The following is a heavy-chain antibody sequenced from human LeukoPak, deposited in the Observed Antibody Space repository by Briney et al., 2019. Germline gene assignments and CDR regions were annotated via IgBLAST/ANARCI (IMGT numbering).Heavy chain of an antibody. CDR3: ARDHWPYCSSTSCYGVDY. Sequence: GGSLRLSCAASGFTFSSYGMDWVRQAPGKGLEWVAVIWYDGSNKYYADSVKGRFTISRDNSKNTLYLQMNSLRAEDTAVYYCARDHWPYCSSTSCYGVDYWGQGTLVTVSS. J-gene: IGHJ4*02. D-gene: IGHD2-2*01. CDR2: IWYDGSNK. V-gene: IGHV3-33*01. CDR1: GFTFSSYG.